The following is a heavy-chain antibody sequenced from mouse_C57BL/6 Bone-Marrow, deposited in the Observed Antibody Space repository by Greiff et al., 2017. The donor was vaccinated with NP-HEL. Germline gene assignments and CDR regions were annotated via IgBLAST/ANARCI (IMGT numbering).Heavy chain of an antibody. V-gene: IGHV4-1*01. J-gene: IGHJ1*03. CDR1: GIAFSRYW. CDR2: INPDSSTI. CDR3: ARTRDYDYYFDV. Sequence: EVQLQQSGGGLVQPGGSLKLSCAASGIAFSRYWMSWVRRAPGKGLEWIGEINPDSSTINYAPSLKDKFIISRDNAKNTLYLQMSKVRSEDTALYYCARTRDYDYYFDVWGTGTTVTVSS. D-gene: IGHD2-4*01.